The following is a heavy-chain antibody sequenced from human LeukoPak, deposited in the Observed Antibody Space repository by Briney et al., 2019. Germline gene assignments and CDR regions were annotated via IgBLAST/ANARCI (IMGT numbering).Heavy chain of an antibody. J-gene: IGHJ3*02. CDR3: ARLDLSYYDILTGYYGGDAFDI. CDR2: IYTSGST. V-gene: IGHV4-4*07. D-gene: IGHD3-9*01. CDR1: GGSISSYY. Sequence: SETLSLTCTVSGGSISSYYWSWIRQPAGKGLEWIGRIYTSGSTNYNPSLKSRVTMSVDTSKNQFSLKLSSVTAADTAVYYCARLDLSYYDILTGYYGGDAFDIWGQGTMVTVSS.